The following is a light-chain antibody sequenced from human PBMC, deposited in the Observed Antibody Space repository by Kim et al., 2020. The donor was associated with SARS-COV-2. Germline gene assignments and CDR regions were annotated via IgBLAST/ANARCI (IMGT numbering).Light chain of an antibody. Sequence: DMQLTQSPSSLSASVGDTVTITCQASQDITNYLNWFQQKAGKAPKLLIYEASNLETGVPSRFSGGGSGTDFTLTITSLQPEDVATYYCQHSDTLPWTLGQGTKVDIK. CDR3: QHSDTLPWT. V-gene: IGKV1-33*01. CDR1: QDITNY. CDR2: EAS. J-gene: IGKJ1*01.